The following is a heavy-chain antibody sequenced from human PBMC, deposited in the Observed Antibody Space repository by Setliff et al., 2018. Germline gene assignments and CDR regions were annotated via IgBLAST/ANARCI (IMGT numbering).Heavy chain of an antibody. J-gene: IGHJ4*02. D-gene: IGHD3-22*01. Sequence: ETLSLTCAVPGYSISSYYWSWIRQPAGKGLEWIGRIYTSGSTNYNPSLKSRVTISVDTSKNQFSLKLSSVTAADTAVYYCARGGWYSSSWYWYYDSSGYYLFDYWGQGTLVTVSS. CDR1: GYSISSYY. CDR3: ARGGWYSSSWYWYYDSSGYYLFDY. CDR2: IYTSGST. V-gene: IGHV4-4*07.